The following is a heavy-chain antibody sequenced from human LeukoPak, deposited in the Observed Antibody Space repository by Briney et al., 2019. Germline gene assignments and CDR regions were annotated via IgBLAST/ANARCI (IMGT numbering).Heavy chain of an antibody. V-gene: IGHV4-38-2*02. D-gene: IGHD3-10*01. CDR3: ARAVGGDGSGSL. CDR2: IYHSGST. Sequence: SETLSLTCTVSGYSISSGYYWGWIRPPPGKGLEWIGEIYHSGSTNYNPSLKSRVTISVDKSKTQFSLKLSSVTAADTAVYYCARAVGGDGSGSLWGPGTLVTVSS. J-gene: IGHJ4*02. CDR1: GYSISSGYY.